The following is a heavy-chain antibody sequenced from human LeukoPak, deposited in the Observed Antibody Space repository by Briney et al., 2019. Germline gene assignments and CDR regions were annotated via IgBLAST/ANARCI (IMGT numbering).Heavy chain of an antibody. J-gene: IGHJ3*02. Sequence: GGSLRLSCAASGFTFYNYAMHWVRQAPGKGLEWVAAISYDESVKNYADSVKGRFTISRDNSKNTLYLQMNSLRAEDTAVYYCARDIDSTNDAFDIWGQGTMVTVSS. V-gene: IGHV3-30*14. CDR2: ISYDESVK. D-gene: IGHD1/OR15-1a*01. CDR3: ARDIDSTNDAFDI. CDR1: GFTFYNYA.